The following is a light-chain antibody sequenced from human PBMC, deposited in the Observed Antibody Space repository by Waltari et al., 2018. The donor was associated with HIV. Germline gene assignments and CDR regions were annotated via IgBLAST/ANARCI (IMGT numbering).Light chain of an antibody. CDR3: QQLKTYPAVT. CDR1: QGIDSY. CDR2: DAS. V-gene: IGKV1-9*01. Sequence: DIQLTQSPSFLSASVGDRVTITCRASQGIDSYLAWYQQKPGKAPKRLIYDASTLQSGVPSRCSGSGSGTEFTLTISSLQPEDFATYYCQQLKTYPAVTFGQGTGLEI. J-gene: IGKJ5*01.